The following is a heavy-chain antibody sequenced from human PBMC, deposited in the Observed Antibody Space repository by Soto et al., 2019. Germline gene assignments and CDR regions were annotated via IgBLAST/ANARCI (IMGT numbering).Heavy chain of an antibody. CDR2: ISAGKGDT. V-gene: IGHV1-18*04. CDR3: ARDGFTVISSGSFDY. D-gene: IGHD1-26*01. CDR1: GYTFSSYG. J-gene: IGHJ4*02. Sequence: VQLVQSGAEVRKPGASVKVSCKASGYTFSSYGISWVRQAPGKGLEWMGWISAGKGDTNYAQKFQGRVSMTTATSTSTADMELRSLTSDDTAVYYCARDGFTVISSGSFDYWGQGTLVTVSS.